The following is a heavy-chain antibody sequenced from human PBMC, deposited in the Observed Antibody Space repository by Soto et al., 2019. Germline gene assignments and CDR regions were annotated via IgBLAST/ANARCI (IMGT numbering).Heavy chain of an antibody. J-gene: IGHJ2*01. CDR1: GFTFSSYA. Sequence: QVQLVESGGGVVQPGRSLRLSCAASGFTFSSYAMHWVRQAPGKGLEWVAVISYDGSNKYYADSVKGRFTISRDNSKNTLSLQMNSLRAEDTTVYYCAREHRKEYGDYTPDWYFDLWGRGTLVTVSS. D-gene: IGHD4-17*01. CDR3: AREHRKEYGDYTPDWYFDL. CDR2: ISYDGSNK. V-gene: IGHV3-30-3*01.